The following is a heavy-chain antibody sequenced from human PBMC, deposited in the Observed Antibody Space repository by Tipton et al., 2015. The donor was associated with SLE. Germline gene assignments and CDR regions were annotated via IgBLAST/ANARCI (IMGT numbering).Heavy chain of an antibody. Sequence: QSGAEVKKPGASVKVSCKASGYTFSDYNINWVRQAPGQGLEWMGWMNPANANTESTHKFQGRVTLTMDTSTSTAYMELNNLRSKVAADYYCARVKWEHDFWGQGTVVRVSS. CDR2: MNPANANT. CDR1: GYTFSDYN. D-gene: IGHD1-26*01. J-gene: IGHJ4*02. CDR3: ARVKWEHDF. V-gene: IGHV1-8*01.